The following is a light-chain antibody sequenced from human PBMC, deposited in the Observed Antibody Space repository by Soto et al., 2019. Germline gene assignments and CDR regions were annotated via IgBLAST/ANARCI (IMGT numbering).Light chain of an antibody. J-gene: IGLJ2*01. V-gene: IGLV2-8*01. CDR3: SSYGGNNNVV. Sequence: QSALTQPPSASGSPGQSVTISCTGTSSDVGGYNYVSWYQQHPGKAPKLMIYEVTKRPSGVPDRFSGSKSGNTASLTVSGLHSEDEADYYCSSYGGNNNVVFGGGTKVTVL. CDR2: EVT. CDR1: SSDVGGYNY.